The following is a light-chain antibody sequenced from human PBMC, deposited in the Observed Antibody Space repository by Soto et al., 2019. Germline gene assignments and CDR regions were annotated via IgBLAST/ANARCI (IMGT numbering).Light chain of an antibody. J-gene: IGLJ3*02. CDR1: SSNIGAGYD. Sequence: QSVLTQPPSVSGAPGQRVTISCSGSSSNIGAGYDVHWYQQLPGTAPRLLIYVSRNRPSGVPDQFSGSKSGTSASLAITGLQTDDEADYYCQSYDSSLRLAVFGGGTKLTVL. V-gene: IGLV1-40*01. CDR2: VSR. CDR3: QSYDSSLRLAV.